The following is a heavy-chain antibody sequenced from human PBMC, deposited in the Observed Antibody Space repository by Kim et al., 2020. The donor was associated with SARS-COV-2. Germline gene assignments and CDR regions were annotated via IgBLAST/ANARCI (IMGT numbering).Heavy chain of an antibody. Sequence: YDPSLKSRVTISVDTSKNQFSLKLRSVTAADTAVYYCAREGNFPINWFDPWGQGTLVTVSS. D-gene: IGHD3-3*01. V-gene: IGHV4-31*02. CDR3: AREGNFPINWFDP. J-gene: IGHJ5*02.